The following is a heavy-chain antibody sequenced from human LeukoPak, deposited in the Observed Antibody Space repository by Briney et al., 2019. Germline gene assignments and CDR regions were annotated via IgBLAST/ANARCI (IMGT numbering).Heavy chain of an antibody. D-gene: IGHD3-22*01. CDR1: GFTFRDYS. V-gene: IGHV3-48*01. Sequence: PGGSLRLSCAASGFTFRDYSMNWVRQAPGKGLEGISYIGIDSGNTNYADSVKGRFTISGDKAKNSLYLQMNSLRAEDTAVYYCARDPYYDSSGYFDYWGQGTLVTVSS. CDR2: IGIDSGNT. J-gene: IGHJ4*02. CDR3: ARDPYYDSSGYFDY.